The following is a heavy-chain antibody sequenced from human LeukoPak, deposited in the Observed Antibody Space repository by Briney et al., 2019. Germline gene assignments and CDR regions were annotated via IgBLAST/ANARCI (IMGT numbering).Heavy chain of an antibody. CDR1: GYSISSGYY. Sequence: SETLSLTCAVSGYSISSGYYWGWIRQPPGKGLEWIGSIYHSGSTYYNPSLKSRVTISVDTSKNQFSLKLSSVTAADMAVYYCARLGPLYYYYYMDVWGKGTTVTVSS. V-gene: IGHV4-38-2*01. CDR3: ARLGPLYYYYYMDV. CDR2: IYHSGST. J-gene: IGHJ6*03.